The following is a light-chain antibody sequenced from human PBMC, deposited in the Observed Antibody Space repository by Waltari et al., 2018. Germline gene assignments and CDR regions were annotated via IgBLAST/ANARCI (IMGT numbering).Light chain of an antibody. Sequence: QSALTQPPSASGSPGQSVTISCTGTSSDVGGFDYVSWYQQHPGKVPRLMIYEVSKRPAGVPYRFSCSKSGNTASLTVSGLQVEDEADYYCSSFAGSSQMLFGGGTKLTVL. CDR2: EVS. CDR1: SSDVGGFDY. V-gene: IGLV2-8*01. CDR3: SSFAGSSQML. J-gene: IGLJ2*01.